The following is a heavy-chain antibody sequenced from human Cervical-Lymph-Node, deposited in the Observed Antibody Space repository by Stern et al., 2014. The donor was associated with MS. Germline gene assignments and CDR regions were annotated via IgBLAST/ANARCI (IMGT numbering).Heavy chain of an antibody. CDR1: GFTFDDYA. Sequence: EVQLVESGGGLVQPGRSLRLSCAASGFTFDDYAMHWVRQAPWKGLEWVSSINWNRVSIGYADSVKGRFTISRDNAKNSLDLQMNSLRPEDTALYYCAKGQEMATSWAFDYWGQGTLVTVSS. V-gene: IGHV3-9*01. CDR2: INWNRVSI. CDR3: AKGQEMATSWAFDY. D-gene: IGHD5-24*01. J-gene: IGHJ4*02.